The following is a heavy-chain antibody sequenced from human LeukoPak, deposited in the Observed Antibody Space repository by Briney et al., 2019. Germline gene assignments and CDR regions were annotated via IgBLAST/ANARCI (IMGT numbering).Heavy chain of an antibody. J-gene: IGHJ4*02. Sequence: PSETLSLTCTVSGGSISSGNYYWSWIRQPAGEGPEWIGRVYISGSTNYNPSLKSRVTISVDTSKNQFSLKLNSVTAADTAVYYCARGGENGDYYFNCWGQGNLVTVSS. CDR3: ARGGENGDYYFNC. CDR1: GGSISSGNYY. D-gene: IGHD4-17*01. CDR2: VYISGST. V-gene: IGHV4-61*02.